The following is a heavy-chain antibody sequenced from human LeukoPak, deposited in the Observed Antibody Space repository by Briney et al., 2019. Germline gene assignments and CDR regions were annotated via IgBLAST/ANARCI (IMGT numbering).Heavy chain of an antibody. Sequence: ASVKVSCKVSGYTLTELSMHWVRQAPGKGLEWMGGFDPEDGETLYAQKLQGRVTMTEGTSTDTAYMELSSLRYEDTAVYYCATAKYSSGWYGAFDIWGQGTMVTVSS. V-gene: IGHV1-24*01. J-gene: IGHJ3*02. CDR2: FDPEDGET. D-gene: IGHD6-19*01. CDR1: GYTLTELS. CDR3: ATAKYSSGWYGAFDI.